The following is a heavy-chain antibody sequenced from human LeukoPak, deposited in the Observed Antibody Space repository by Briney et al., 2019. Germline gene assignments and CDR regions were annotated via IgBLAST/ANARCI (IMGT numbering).Heavy chain of an antibody. CDR2: ISGSGGST. CDR1: GFTFSSYA. CDR3: AKGQGDQQLVLYYFYHGMDV. D-gene: IGHD6-13*01. J-gene: IGHJ6*02. V-gene: IGHV3-23*01. Sequence: GSLRLSCAASGFTFSSYAMSWVRQAPGKGLEWVSAISGSGGSTYYADSVKGRFTISRDNSKNTLYLQANSLRAEDTAVYYCAKGQGDQQLVLYYFYHGMDVWGQGTTVIVSS.